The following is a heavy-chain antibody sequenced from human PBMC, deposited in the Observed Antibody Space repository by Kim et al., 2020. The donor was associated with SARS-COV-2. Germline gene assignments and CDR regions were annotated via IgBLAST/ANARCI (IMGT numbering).Heavy chain of an antibody. CDR3: ARGAPYYYDGSDYPLDY. J-gene: IGHJ4*02. CDR2: IKTHTGNL. D-gene: IGHD3-22*01. V-gene: IGHV7-4-1*02. CDR1: GYTFTNYA. Sequence: ASVKVSCKASGYTFTNYALNWVRQAPGQGLEWMGGIKTHTGNLIYAQDFTGRFVFSLDTSVNTAYLQINSLKAEDTAVYYCARGAPYYYDGSDYPLDYWGQGSLVTVSS.